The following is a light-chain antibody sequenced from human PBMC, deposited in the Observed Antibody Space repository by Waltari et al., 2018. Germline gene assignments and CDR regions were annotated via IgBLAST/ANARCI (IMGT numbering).Light chain of an antibody. V-gene: IGKV1-5*03. J-gene: IGKJ1*01. Sequence: DFQMTQSPSTLSASVGDRVTITCRASQSISTWLAWYQQKPGKAPKILIYKGSTLESGVPSRFSGNGFGTEFTLTISSLQPDDFATYYCQQYNHYWTFGQGTKVELK. CDR2: KGS. CDR3: QQYNHYWT. CDR1: QSISTW.